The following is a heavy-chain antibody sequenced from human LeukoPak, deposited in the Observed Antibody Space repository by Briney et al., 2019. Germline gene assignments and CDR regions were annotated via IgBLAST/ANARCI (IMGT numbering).Heavy chain of an antibody. D-gene: IGHD3-16*01. CDR3: ARGVMDHDAFDI. J-gene: IGHJ3*02. Sequence: SETLSLTCTVSGGSISSSYYYWGWIRQPPGKGLEWIGYIYYSGSTNYNPSLKSRVTISVDTSKNQFSLKLSSVTAADTAVYYCARGVMDHDAFDIWGQGTMVTVSS. CDR2: IYYSGST. CDR1: GGSISSSYYY. V-gene: IGHV4-61*05.